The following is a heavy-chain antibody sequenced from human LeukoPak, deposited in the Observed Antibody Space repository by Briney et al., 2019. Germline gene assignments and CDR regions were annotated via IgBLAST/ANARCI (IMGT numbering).Heavy chain of an antibody. D-gene: IGHD6-13*01. Sequence: SETLSLTCTVSGGSIRSYYWSWIRQPPGRGLEWIGYIFYSGGANYNPSLKSRVTISVDTSKNQFSLKLTSVTAADTAVYYCARVYYSNSYDYWYFDLWGRGTLVTVSS. CDR2: IFYSGGA. V-gene: IGHV4-59*01. J-gene: IGHJ2*01. CDR1: GGSIRSYY. CDR3: ARVYYSNSYDYWYFDL.